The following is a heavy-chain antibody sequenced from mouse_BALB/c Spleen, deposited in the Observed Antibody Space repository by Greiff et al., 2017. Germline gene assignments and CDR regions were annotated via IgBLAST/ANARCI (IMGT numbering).Heavy chain of an antibody. D-gene: IGHD2-4*01. Sequence: EVQLQESGGDLVKPGGSLKLSCAASGFTFSSYGMSWVRQTPDKRLEWVATISSGGSYTYYPDSVKGRFTISRDNAKNTLYLQRSSLKSEDTAMYYCTGHMDDYCWYFDVWGEGTTVTVSS. CDR3: TGHMDDYCWYFDV. V-gene: IGHV5-6*01. CDR2: ISSGGSYT. CDR1: GFTFSSYG. J-gene: IGHJ1*01.